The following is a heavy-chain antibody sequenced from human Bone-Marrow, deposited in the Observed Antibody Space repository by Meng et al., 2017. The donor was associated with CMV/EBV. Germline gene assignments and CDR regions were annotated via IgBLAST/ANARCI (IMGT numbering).Heavy chain of an antibody. CDR3: AGGGGYSYGLY. J-gene: IGHJ4*02. D-gene: IGHD5-18*01. Sequence: CKASGGTFSSYANSWVQQAPGQGLEWMEGINPIFGAANYARKFRGRVTITTDESTNTAYMGLSSLRSEDTAVYYCAGGGGYSYGLYWGQGTLVTVSS. CDR1: GGTFSSYA. V-gene: IGHV1-69*05. CDR2: INPIFGAA.